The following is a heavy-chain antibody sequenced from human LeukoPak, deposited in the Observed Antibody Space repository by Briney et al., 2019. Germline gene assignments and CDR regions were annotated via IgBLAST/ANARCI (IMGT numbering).Heavy chain of an antibody. Sequence: GGSLRLSCAASGFTFSSYAMSWVRQAPGKGLEWVSAISGSGGSTYYADSVKGRFTISRDNSKNTLYLQMNSLRAEDTAVYYCASAVLSSNWYEVDYWGQGTLVTVSS. CDR3: ASAVLSSNWYEVDY. CDR2: ISGSGGST. J-gene: IGHJ4*02. CDR1: GFTFSSYA. D-gene: IGHD6-13*01. V-gene: IGHV3-23*01.